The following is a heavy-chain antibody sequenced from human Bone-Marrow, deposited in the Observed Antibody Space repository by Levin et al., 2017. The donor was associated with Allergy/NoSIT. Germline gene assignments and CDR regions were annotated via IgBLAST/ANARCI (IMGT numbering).Heavy chain of an antibody. V-gene: IGHV3-30-3*01. J-gene: IGHJ4*02. CDR1: GFTFSSYT. D-gene: IGHD4-11*01. Sequence: PGGSLRLSCEASGFTFSSYTMHWVRQAPGKGLEWVTVISYDGNDKYYADSVKGRFTISRDDSKNTLYLQMNSLRADDTAMYYCVASRTTGWGQGTLVTVSS. CDR3: VASRTTG. CDR2: ISYDGNDK.